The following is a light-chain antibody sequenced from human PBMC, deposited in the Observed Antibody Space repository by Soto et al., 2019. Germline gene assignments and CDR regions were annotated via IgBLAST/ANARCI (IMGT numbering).Light chain of an antibody. CDR3: HQYDTAPT. CDR2: DAS. J-gene: IGKJ4*01. V-gene: IGKV1-33*01. Sequence: DIQMYNSPSSLSASVGDRVTITCQASGNIRNHLNWYQQKAGKAPKLLIYDASNLETGVPSRFSGSGSGTDFTFTISSLQPEDVTTYYCHQYDTAPTFGGGTKVEIK. CDR1: GNIRNH.